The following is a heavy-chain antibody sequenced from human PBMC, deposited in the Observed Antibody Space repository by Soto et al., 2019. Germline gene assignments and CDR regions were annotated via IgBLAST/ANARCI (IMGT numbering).Heavy chain of an antibody. V-gene: IGHV4-59*12. Sequence: QVQLQESGPGLVKPSETLSLTCTVSGGSISSYYWSWIRQPPGKGLEWIGYIYYSGSTNYNPSLKSRVTISVDRSKNQFSLKLSSVTAADTAVYYCARVGNGDYGGDYFDYWGQGTLVTVSS. CDR1: GGSISSYY. CDR2: IYYSGST. D-gene: IGHD4-17*01. CDR3: ARVGNGDYGGDYFDY. J-gene: IGHJ4*02.